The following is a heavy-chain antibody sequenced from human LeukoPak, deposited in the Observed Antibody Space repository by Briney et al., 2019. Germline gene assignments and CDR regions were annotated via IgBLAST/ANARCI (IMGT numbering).Heavy chain of an antibody. V-gene: IGHV4-59*11. CDR3: AGTKYDFWSHLTFDY. CDR2: IYYSGST. D-gene: IGHD3-3*01. J-gene: IGHJ4*02. Sequence: SETLSLTCTVSGGSISSHYWSWIRQPPGKGLEWIGYIYYSGSTNYNPSLKSRVTISVDTSKNQFSLKLSSVTAADPAVYYWAGTKYDFWSHLTFDYWGQGNLVTVSS. CDR1: GGSISSHY.